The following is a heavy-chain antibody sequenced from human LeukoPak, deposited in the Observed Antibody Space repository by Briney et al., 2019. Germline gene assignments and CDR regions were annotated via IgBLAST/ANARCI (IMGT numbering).Heavy chain of an antibody. D-gene: IGHD5-24*01. V-gene: IGHV3-74*03. CDR3: ARATMETQYFDL. CDR1: GFKLSSYY. Sequence: PGGSLRLACAASGFKLSSYYMDWVRQGPGKGLVWVSRLKSDGSSTKYADSVQGRFTISRDDAKNTLYLQMTSVRVEDAAVYYCARATMETQYFDLWGQGTLVTVSS. CDR2: LKSDGSST. J-gene: IGHJ4*02.